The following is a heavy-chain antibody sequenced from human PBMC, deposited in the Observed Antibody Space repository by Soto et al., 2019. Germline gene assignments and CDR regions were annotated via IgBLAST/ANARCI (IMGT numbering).Heavy chain of an antibody. CDR3: ARDKGPDTYGQIRIRDYSYAMDV. CDR1: GASISSGAYF. D-gene: IGHD5-18*01. CDR2: IYYSVST. J-gene: IGHJ6*02. Sequence: QVQLQGSGPRLVKPSQTLSLTCSVSGASISSGAYFWTWIRHHPGKGLEWIGYIYYSVSTSYTYPNTSLQSRVTISVDTSKNLFSLRLTSVTAADTATYYCARDKGPDTYGQIRIRDYSYAMDVWGQGTTVIVSS. V-gene: IGHV4-31*03.